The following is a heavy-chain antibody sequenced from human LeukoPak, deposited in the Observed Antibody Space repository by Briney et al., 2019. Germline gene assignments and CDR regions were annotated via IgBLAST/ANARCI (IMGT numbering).Heavy chain of an antibody. CDR2: INPSGGST. D-gene: IGHD6-6*01. Sequence: ASVKVSCKASGYTFTSYYMHWVRQAPGQGLEWMGIINPSGGSTSYAQKFQGRVTMTRDTSTSTVYMERSSLRSEDTAVYYCARDGALVAARLSWFDPWGQGTLVTVSS. J-gene: IGHJ5*02. V-gene: IGHV1-46*01. CDR3: ARDGALVAARLSWFDP. CDR1: GYTFTSYY.